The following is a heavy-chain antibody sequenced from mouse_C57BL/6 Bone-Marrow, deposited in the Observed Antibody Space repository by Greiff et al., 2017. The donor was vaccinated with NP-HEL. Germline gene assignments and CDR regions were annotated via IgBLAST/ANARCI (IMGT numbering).Heavy chain of an antibody. CDR2: IHPNSGCT. D-gene: IGHD1-1*01. V-gene: IGHV1-64*01. J-gene: IGHJ3*01. Sequence: VQLQQSGAELVKPGASVKLSCKASGYTFTSYWMPWVQQRPGQGLAWIGMIHPNSGCTNYPEKFKSTATLTVDKSYSTAYMQLSSLTSDNSSVYCDASGVLRSWFAYWGQGTLVTVSA. CDR1: GYTFTSYW. CDR3: ASGVLRSWFAY.